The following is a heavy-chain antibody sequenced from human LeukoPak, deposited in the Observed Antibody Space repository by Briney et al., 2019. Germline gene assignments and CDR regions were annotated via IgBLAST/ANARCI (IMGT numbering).Heavy chain of an antibody. D-gene: IGHD3-3*01. J-gene: IGHJ5*02. CDR3: AKNGQSGFSFDP. CDR1: GGSLNGHY. Sequence: SETLSLTCAVYGGSLNGHYWSWIRQSPGKGLEWIGEGSDIGGTKFNPSLKSRVSISADTSTNQFSLKLTSMTAADTAVYYCAKNGQSGFSFDPWGQGTLVTVSS. V-gene: IGHV4-34*01. CDR2: GSDIGGT.